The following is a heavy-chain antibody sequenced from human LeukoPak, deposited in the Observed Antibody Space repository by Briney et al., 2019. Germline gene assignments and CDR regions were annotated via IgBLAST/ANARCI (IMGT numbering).Heavy chain of an antibody. J-gene: IGHJ4*02. V-gene: IGHV4-39*01. D-gene: IGHD3-16*02. CDR1: GGSISSSSYY. CDR2: IYYSGST. Sequence: KSSETLSLTCTVSGGSISSSSYYWGWIRQPPGKGPEWIGSIYYSGSTYYNPSLKSRVTISVDTSKNQFSLKLSSVTAADTAVYYCDSYDYVWGSYRNYWGQGTLVTVSS. CDR3: DSYDYVWGSYRNY.